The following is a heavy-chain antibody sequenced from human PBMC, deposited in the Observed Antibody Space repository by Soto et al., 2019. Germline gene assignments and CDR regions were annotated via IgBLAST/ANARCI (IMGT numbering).Heavy chain of an antibody. D-gene: IGHD2-2*01. J-gene: IGHJ6*02. CDR2: ISWDGGST. V-gene: IGHV3-43D*03. Sequence: GGSLRLSCAASGFTFNDYAMHWVRQAPGKGLEWVSSISWDGGSTYYADSVKGRFTISRDNSKNSLYLQMNSLRAEDTALYYCAKDTHCSSTSCQFYYYYGMDVWGQGTTVTVSS. CDR3: AKDTHCSSTSCQFYYYYGMDV. CDR1: GFTFNDYA.